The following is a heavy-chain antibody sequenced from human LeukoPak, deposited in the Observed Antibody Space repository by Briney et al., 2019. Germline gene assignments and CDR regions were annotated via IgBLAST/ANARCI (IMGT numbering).Heavy chain of an antibody. Sequence: GGSLRLSCAASGFTFDDYGMSWVRQAPGKGLEWVSGINWNGGSTGYADSVKGRFTISRDNAKNSLYLQMNSLRAEDTALYYCARPHREYSSSLYFDYWGQGTLVTVSS. CDR2: INWNGGST. CDR1: GFTFDDYG. J-gene: IGHJ4*02. CDR3: ARPHREYSSSLYFDY. V-gene: IGHV3-20*04. D-gene: IGHD6-6*01.